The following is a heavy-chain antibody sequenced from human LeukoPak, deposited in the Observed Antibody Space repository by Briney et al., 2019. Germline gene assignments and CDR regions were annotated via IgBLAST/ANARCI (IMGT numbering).Heavy chain of an antibody. CDR3: ARDPTPRYCSGGSCYTHYGMDV. D-gene: IGHD2-15*01. J-gene: IGHJ6*02. CDR1: GFTFSSYT. V-gene: IGHV3-21*01. CDR2: ISSSSSYI. Sequence: GGSLRLSCAASGFTFSSYTMNWVRQAPGKGLEWVSSISSSSSYIYYANSVKGRLTISRDNAKNSLYLQMNSLRAEDTAVYYCARDPTPRYCSGGSCYTHYGMDVWGQGTTVTVS.